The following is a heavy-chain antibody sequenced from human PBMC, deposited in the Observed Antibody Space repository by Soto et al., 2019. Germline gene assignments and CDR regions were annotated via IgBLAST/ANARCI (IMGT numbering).Heavy chain of an antibody. CDR3: ARDYPTPPYYYFWSGYSGYYYYYGMDV. D-gene: IGHD3-3*01. J-gene: IGHJ6*02. V-gene: IGHV1-46*01. CDR1: GYTFTSYY. CDR2: INPSGGST. Sequence: GVSVKVSCKASGYTFTSYYMHWVRQAPGQGLEWMGIINPSGGSTSYAQKFQGRVTMTRDTSTSTVYMELSSLRSEDTAVYYCARDYPTPPYYYFWSGYSGYYYYYGMDVWGQGTTVTVSS.